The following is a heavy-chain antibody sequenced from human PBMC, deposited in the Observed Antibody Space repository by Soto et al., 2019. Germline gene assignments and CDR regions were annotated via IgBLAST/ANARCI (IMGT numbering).Heavy chain of an antibody. CDR1: GDSINTDYH. V-gene: IGHV4-30-4*02. J-gene: IGHJ6*02. CDR3: ARGPPGDIVVVTAYGMDV. D-gene: IGHD2-21*02. Sequence: PSETLSLTCAVSGDSINTDYHWSWIRQPPGKGLEWIGHIYYTGGTFYSPSLKSRLALSVDTSKNQFSLRLSSVTAADTAVYYCARGPPGDIVVVTAYGMDVWGQGTTVTVSS. CDR2: IYYTGGT.